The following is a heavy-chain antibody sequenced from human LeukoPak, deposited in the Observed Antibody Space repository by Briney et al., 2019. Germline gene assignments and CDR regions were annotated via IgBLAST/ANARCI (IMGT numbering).Heavy chain of an antibody. CDR2: IHSEGSST. V-gene: IGHV3-74*01. CDR1: GFTFSNFW. Sequence: GGSLRLSCAASGFTFSNFWMHWVRQAPGKGLVWVSRIHSEGSSTSYADSVKGRFTISRDNAKNTLYLQMNSLRAEDTAVYYYASGQFWSAYYYDYWGQGTLVTVSS. D-gene: IGHD3-3*01. J-gene: IGHJ4*01. CDR3: ASGQFWSAYYYDY.